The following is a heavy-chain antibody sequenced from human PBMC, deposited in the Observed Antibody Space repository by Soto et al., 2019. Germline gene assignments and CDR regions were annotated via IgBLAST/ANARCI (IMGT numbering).Heavy chain of an antibody. CDR2: ISGTGRST. D-gene: IGHD4-4*01. J-gene: IGHJ4*02. CDR3: AKAPRTLTMWDHYFDS. Sequence: GGSLRLSCAASGFTFTSYALSWVRQAPGKGLEWVSAISGTGRSTYYAESVKGRFTISRDNSMNTLYLQMNSLRAEDTAVYYSAKAPRTLTMWDHYFDSWGQGTPVTSPQ. CDR1: GFTFTSYA. V-gene: IGHV3-23*01.